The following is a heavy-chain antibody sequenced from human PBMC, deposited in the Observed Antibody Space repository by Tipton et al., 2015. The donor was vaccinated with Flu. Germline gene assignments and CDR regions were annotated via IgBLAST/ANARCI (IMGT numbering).Heavy chain of an antibody. D-gene: IGHD3-10*01. V-gene: IGHV3-7*01. J-gene: IGHJ4*02. Sequence: GSLRLSCAASGFIFSSYWMSWVRQAPGKGLEWVASINKDGSETYYVDSVKGRFTISRDNAKNSLFLQMNSLRAEDTAVYYCAGPLWGYLDNWGQGTLVTVSS. CDR2: INKDGSET. CDR3: AGPLWGYLDN. CDR1: GFIFSSYW.